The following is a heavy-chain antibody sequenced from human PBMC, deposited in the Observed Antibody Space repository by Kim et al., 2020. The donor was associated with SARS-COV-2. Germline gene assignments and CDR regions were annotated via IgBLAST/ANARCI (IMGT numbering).Heavy chain of an antibody. CDR1: GFTFSSYA. Sequence: GGSLRLSCAASGFTFSSYAMSWVRQAPGKGLEWVSAISGSGGSTYFADSVKGRFTVSRDNSKNTLYLQVISLRAEDTAVYYCAKDYSNYGYFDYWGQGTLVTVSS. D-gene: IGHD4-4*01. CDR2: ISGSGGST. J-gene: IGHJ4*02. CDR3: AKDYSNYGYFDY. V-gene: IGHV3-23*01.